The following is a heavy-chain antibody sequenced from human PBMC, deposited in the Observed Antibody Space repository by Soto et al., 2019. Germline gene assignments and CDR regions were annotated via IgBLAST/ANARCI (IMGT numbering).Heavy chain of an antibody. CDR1: GGTFSSYA. CDR2: IIPIFGTA. V-gene: IGHV1-69*13. J-gene: IGHJ3*02. Sequence: SVKVSCKASGGTFSSYAISWVRQAPGRGLEWMGGIIPIFGTANYAQKFQGRVTITADESTSTAYMELSSLRSEDTAVYYCARILGSGSYHPADAFDIWGQGTMVTVSS. CDR3: ARILGSGSYHPADAFDI. D-gene: IGHD3-10*01.